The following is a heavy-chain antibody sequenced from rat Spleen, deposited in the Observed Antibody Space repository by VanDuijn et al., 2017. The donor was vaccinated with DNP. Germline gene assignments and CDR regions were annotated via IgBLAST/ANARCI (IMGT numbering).Heavy chain of an antibody. D-gene: IGHD1-5*01. CDR2: IGSAAYAP. CDR1: GFTFSAYY. CDR3: ARHGEVHLRYAMDA. V-gene: IGHV5S11*01. Sequence: EVQLVESGGGLAQPGRSLKLSCAASGFTFSAYYLAWVRQAPAKGLEWVAYIGSAAYAPYYGDSVKGRFTISRDNARSTLYLQMDSLRSEETATYYCARHGEVHLRYAMDAWGQGTSVTVSS. J-gene: IGHJ4*01.